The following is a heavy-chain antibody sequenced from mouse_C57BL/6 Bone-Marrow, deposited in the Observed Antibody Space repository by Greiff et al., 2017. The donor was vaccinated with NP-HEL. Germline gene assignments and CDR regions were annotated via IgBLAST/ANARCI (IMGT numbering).Heavy chain of an antibody. CDR2: FRNKANGYTT. CDR1: GFTFTDYY. D-gene: IGHD2-4*01. J-gene: IGHJ4*01. CDR3: ARSIYYDYADDPFYAMDY. Sequence: DVMLVESGGGLVQPGGSLSLSCAASGFTFTDYYMSWVRQPPGKALAWLVFFRNKANGYTTEYSASVKGRFTISRDNSQIILYLQMNALRAEDSATYYCARSIYYDYADDPFYAMDYWGQGTSVTVSS. V-gene: IGHV7-3*01.